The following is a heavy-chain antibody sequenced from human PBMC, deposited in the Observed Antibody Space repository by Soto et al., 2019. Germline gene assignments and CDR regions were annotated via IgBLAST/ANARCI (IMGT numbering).Heavy chain of an antibody. CDR1: GFTFNTYY. D-gene: IGHD2-21*02. Sequence: QVQLVQSGAELKKPGASVSLSCKASGFTFNTYYINWVRQSPGEGLQWMGIINPSNGFTSYAQKFQDRVTMTADTSTNTVYMELSSLRSEDTAVYFCARDWPDTYCGGDCPLGYYYHGMDVWGQGTAVTVSS. CDR3: ARDWPDTYCGGDCPLGYYYHGMDV. V-gene: IGHV1-46*02. CDR2: INPSNGFT. J-gene: IGHJ6*02.